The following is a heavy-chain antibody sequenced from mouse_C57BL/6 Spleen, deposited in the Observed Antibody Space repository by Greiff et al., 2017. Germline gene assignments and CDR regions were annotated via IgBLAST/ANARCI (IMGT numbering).Heavy chain of an antibody. Sequence: QVQLQQPGAALVKPGASVKLSCNASDYTFTSYWLHWVKQRPGQGLVWIGLIHPNSGSPTYNKKFKSKATLTVDKSSSTAYMQRSSLTSEDSAVYYCERRSGYYYAVDYGGRGTSVT. CDR3: ERRSGYYYAVDY. CDR2: IHPNSGSP. J-gene: IGHJ4*01. CDR1: DYTFTSYW. D-gene: IGHD1-1*01. V-gene: IGHV1-64*01.